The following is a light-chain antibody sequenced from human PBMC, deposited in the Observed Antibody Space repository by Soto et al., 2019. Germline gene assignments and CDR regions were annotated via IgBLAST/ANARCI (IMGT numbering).Light chain of an antibody. V-gene: IGLV2-23*02. J-gene: IGLJ7*01. CDR3: CSYGGSRAV. Sequence: QSALTQPASVSGSPGQSITISCTGTTSDVGSHNLVSWYQQHPGQAPKHMIYEVSKRPLGISTRFSASKSGNTASLTISGLQAEDEADYYCCSYGGSRAVFGGGTQLTVL. CDR1: TSDVGSHNL. CDR2: EVS.